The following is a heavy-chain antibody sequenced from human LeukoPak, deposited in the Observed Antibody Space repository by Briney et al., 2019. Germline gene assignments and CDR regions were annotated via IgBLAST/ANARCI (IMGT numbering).Heavy chain of an antibody. CDR1: GGTFISYA. D-gene: IGHD6-19*01. V-gene: IGHV1-69*01. CDR2: IIPIFGTA. Sequence: SVKVSCKASGGTFISYAISWVRQAPGQGLEWMGGIIPIFGTANYAQKFQGRVTITADGSTSTAYMELSSLRSEDTAVYYCARSKQWLVRGDFDYWGQGTLVTVSS. CDR3: ARSKQWLVRGDFDY. J-gene: IGHJ4*02.